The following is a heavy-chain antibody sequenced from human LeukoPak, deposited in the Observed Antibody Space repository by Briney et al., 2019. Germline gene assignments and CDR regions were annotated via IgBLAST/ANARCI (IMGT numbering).Heavy chain of an antibody. J-gene: IGHJ4*02. CDR1: GFTFSSYS. D-gene: IGHD3-9*01. CDR3: ARSKLRYFDWLFDY. V-gene: IGHV3-48*02. CDR2: ISSSSSTI. Sequence: GGSLRLSCAASGFTFSSYSMNWVRQAPGKGLEWVSYISSSSSTIYYADSVKGRFTISRDNAKNSLYLQMNSLRDEDTAVYYCARSKLRYFDWLFDYWGQGTLVTVSS.